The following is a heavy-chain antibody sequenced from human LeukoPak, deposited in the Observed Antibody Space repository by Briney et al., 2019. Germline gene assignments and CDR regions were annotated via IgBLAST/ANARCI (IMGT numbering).Heavy chain of an antibody. CDR2: IYYSGST. CDR1: GGSISSSSYY. D-gene: IGHD3-10*01. V-gene: IGHV4-39*07. J-gene: IGHJ6*02. Sequence: SETLSLTCTVSGGSISSSSYYWGWIRQPPGKGLEWIGGIYYSGSTYYNPSLKSRVTISVDTSKNQFSLKLSSVTAADTAVYYCARGYGSGSYGSSYYYGMDVWGQGTTVTVSS. CDR3: ARGYGSGSYGSSYYYGMDV.